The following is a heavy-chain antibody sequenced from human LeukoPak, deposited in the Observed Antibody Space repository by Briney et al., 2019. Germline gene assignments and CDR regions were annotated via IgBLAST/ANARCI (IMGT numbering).Heavy chain of an antibody. CDR1: GGSINRGFYY. J-gene: IGHJ4*02. D-gene: IGHD2-21*01. CDR2: IYYSGTT. Sequence: KPSETLSLTCTVSGGSINRGFYYWGWIRQPPGKGLAWIGSIYYSGTTYYNPSLKSPVTISVDTSRNQFSLQLTSVTVADTAVYFCARHRPSSTMSGIALWGQGTLVTVSS. V-gene: IGHV4-39*01. CDR3: ARHRPSSTMSGIAL.